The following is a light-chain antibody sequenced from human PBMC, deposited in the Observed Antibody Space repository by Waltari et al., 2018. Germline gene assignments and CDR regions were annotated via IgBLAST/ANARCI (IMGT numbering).Light chain of an antibody. CDR1: SSNIGAGYD. V-gene: IGLV1-40*01. J-gene: IGLJ3*02. CDR3: QSYDSSLSGWV. Sequence: QSVLTQPPSVSGAPGQRVTISCTGSSSNIGAGYDVHWYQQVPGTAPKLLIYGNPNRPSGVPDRFPGSKSGTSASLAITGLQAEDEADYYCQSYDSSLSGWVFGGGTKLTVL. CDR2: GNP.